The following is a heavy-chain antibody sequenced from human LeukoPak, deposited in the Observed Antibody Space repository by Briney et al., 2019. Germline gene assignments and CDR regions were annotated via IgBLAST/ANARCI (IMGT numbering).Heavy chain of an antibody. CDR3: ARERRHYDFWRGSFDY. Sequence: GGSLRLSCAVSGFTFSSHWMSWVRQAPGKGLEWVANIKQDGSEKYYVDSVEGRFTISRDNAKNSLYLQMNSLRAEDTAVYYCARERRHYDFWRGSFDYWGQGTLVTVSS. D-gene: IGHD3-3*01. J-gene: IGHJ4*02. CDR2: IKQDGSEK. V-gene: IGHV3-7*01. CDR1: GFTFSSHW.